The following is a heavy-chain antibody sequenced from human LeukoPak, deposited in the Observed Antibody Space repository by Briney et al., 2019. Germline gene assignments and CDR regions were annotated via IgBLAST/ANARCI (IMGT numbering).Heavy chain of an antibody. V-gene: IGHV3-48*02. J-gene: IGHJ6*02. CDR1: GFTFSSYG. CDR2: ISSSSSTI. D-gene: IGHD3-22*01. CDR3: AGKGLLPPYYYYGMDV. Sequence: GGSLRLSCAASGFTFSSYGMNWVRQAPGKGLEWVSYISSSSSTIYYADSVKGRFTISRDNAKNSLYLQMNSLRDEDTAVYYCAGKGLLPPYYYYGMDVWGQGTTVTVSS.